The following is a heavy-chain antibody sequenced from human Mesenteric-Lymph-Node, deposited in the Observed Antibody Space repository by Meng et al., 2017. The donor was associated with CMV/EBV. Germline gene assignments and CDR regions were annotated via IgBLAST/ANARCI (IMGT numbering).Heavy chain of an antibody. Sequence: GESLKISCTASGFTFGDYAMSWVRQAPGKGLEWVGLIRSKVYGGTTEFAASVEGRFTISRDDSKNVVYLQMNSLKTEDTAMYYCTRAVVVPAAIYHCLAFDIWGQGTMVTVSS. J-gene: IGHJ3*02. CDR1: GFTFGDYA. CDR2: IRSKVYGGTT. V-gene: IGHV3-49*04. D-gene: IGHD2-2*02. CDR3: TRAVVVPAAIYHCLAFDI.